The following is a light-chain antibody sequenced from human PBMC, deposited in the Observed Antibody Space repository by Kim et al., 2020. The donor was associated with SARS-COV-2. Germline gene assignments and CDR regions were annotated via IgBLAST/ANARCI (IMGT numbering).Light chain of an antibody. CDR3: HQSSSLPIT. V-gene: IGKV6D-21*02. Sequence: VTPKEKFTTTCRASQSICSSLHWYQQTTDQSPKLLIKYASQSISGVPSRFSGSGSGTDFTLTINSLEAEDAAAYYCHQSSSLPITFGQGTRLEIK. CDR1: QSICSS. CDR2: YAS. J-gene: IGKJ5*01.